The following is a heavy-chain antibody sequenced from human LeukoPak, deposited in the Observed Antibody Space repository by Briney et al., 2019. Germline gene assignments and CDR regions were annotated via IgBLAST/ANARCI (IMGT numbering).Heavy chain of an antibody. V-gene: IGHV1-18*01. CDR2: ISAYNGNT. J-gene: IGHJ6*02. Sequence: ASVKVSCKASGYTFTSYGISWVRQAPGQGLEWMGWISAYNGNTNYAQKLQGRVTMTTDTFTSTAYMELRSLRSDDTAVYYCARDPYSGSWYPYYYGMDVWGQGTTVTVSS. CDR1: GYTFTSYG. CDR3: ARDPYSGSWYPYYYGMDV. D-gene: IGHD6-13*01.